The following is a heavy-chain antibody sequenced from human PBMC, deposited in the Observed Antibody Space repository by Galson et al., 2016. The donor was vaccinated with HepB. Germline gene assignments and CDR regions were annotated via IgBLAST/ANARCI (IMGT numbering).Heavy chain of an antibody. J-gene: IGHJ3*02. D-gene: IGHD1-26*01. V-gene: IGHV4-61*02. CDR3: AREAQVGGSYHIAFDI. Sequence: TLSLTCTVSGGSIISGSYYWSWIRQPAGEGLDWIGRIYTSGSTNYNPSLKSRVTISVDTSKNQFSLKLSSVTAADTAVYYCAREAQVGGSYHIAFDIWGQGTMVTVSS. CDR1: GGSIISGSYY. CDR2: IYTSGST.